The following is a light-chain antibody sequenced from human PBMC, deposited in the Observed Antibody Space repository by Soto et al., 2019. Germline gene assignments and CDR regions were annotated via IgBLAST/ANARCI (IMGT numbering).Light chain of an antibody. Sequence: QSVLTQPASVSVSPGQSITISCTGTSSDVGGYNHVSWYHHHPGKAPKLLIYDDSHRPSGVSNRFSGSKSGNTASLTISGLQAEDEADYYCSSYTSNSHYVFGTGTKVTVL. CDR2: DDS. J-gene: IGLJ1*01. CDR3: SSYTSNSHYV. V-gene: IGLV2-14*03. CDR1: SSDVGGYNH.